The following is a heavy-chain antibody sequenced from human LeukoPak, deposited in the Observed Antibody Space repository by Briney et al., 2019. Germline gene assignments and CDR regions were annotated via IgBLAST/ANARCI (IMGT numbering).Heavy chain of an antibody. D-gene: IGHD1-26*01. CDR2: IYPGDSDT. CDR1: GNSFSNYF. V-gene: IGHV5-51*01. J-gene: IGHJ5*02. CDR3: ARRNILGSTKAPLDL. Sequence: GESLKISCKGSGNSFSNYFIAWVRQMPGKGLEWMGFIYPGDSDTRYSPSFQGQVTISADKSNNTVYLQWGSLEASDTAMYYCARRNILGSTKAPLDLWGQGTLVTVSS.